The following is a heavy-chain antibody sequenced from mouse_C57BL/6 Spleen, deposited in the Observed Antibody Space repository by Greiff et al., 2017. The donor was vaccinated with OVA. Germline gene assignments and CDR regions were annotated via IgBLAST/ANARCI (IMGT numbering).Heavy chain of an antibody. CDR2: INPNNGGT. V-gene: IGHV1-26*01. CDR1: GYTFTDYY. D-gene: IGHD2-3*01. J-gene: IGHJ3*01. Sequence: VQLQQSGPELVKPGASVKISCKASGYTFTDYYMNWVKQSHGKSLEWIGDINPNNGGTSYNQKFKGKATLTVDKSSSTAYMELRSLTSEDSAVYYCARDDGYYPYWGQGTLVTVSA. CDR3: ARDDGYYPY.